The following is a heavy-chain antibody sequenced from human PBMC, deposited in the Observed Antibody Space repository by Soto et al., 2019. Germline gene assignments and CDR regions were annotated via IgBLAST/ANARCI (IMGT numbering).Heavy chain of an antibody. D-gene: IGHD6-19*01. J-gene: IGHJ4*02. V-gene: IGHV3-48*02. CDR1: GFTFSSYS. CDR2: ITSDTKTI. Sequence: GGSLRLSCAASGFTFSSYSMNWVRQAPGKGLEWFSYITSDTKTIKYADSVKGRFTISRDNAKNSVYLQMNSLRDEDTAVYYCARSVEGHFDYWGQGTVVTVSS. CDR3: ARSVEGHFDY.